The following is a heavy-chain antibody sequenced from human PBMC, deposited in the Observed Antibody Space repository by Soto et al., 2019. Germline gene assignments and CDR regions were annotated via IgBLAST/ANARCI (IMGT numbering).Heavy chain of an antibody. D-gene: IGHD5-12*01. V-gene: IGHV1-2*04. J-gene: IGHJ3*02. CDR1: GYTFTGYY. CDR3: ARDQGLGGYSGYDLSEPANDAFDS. CDR2: INPNSGGT. Sequence: ASVKVSCKASGYTFTGYYMHWVRQAPGQGLEWMGWINPNSGGTNYAQKFQGWVTMTRDTSISTAYMELSRLRSDDTAVYYCARDQGLGGYSGYDLSEPANDAFDSWGQGTMVTVSS.